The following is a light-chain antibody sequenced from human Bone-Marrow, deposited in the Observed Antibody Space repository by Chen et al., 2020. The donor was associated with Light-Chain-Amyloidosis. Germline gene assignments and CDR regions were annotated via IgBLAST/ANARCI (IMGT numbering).Light chain of an antibody. CDR1: QGISSY. Sequence: IQLTQSPSSLSASVGDRVTITCRASQGISSYLAWYQQKPGKAPKLLIYDASTLQSGVPSRFSGSGSGTDFTRTLRRLQPEDFATYYCQQLNSYPRTFGQGTKVEIK. V-gene: IGKV1-9*01. CDR2: DAS. J-gene: IGKJ1*01. CDR3: QQLNSYPRT.